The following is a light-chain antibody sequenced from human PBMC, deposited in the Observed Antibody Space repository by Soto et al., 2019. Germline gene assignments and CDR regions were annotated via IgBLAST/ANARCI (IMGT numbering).Light chain of an antibody. CDR3: TSYTSSSTYV. J-gene: IGLJ1*01. CDR2: NVS. V-gene: IGLV2-14*01. CDR1: SSDVGGHNS. Sequence: QSAVTQPASVSGSPGQSITISCTGTSSDVGGHNSVSWYQQHPGKAPKLMIYNVSNRPSGVSNRFSGSKSGNTASLTISGLLAEDEADYYCTSYTSSSTYVFGAGTKVTVL.